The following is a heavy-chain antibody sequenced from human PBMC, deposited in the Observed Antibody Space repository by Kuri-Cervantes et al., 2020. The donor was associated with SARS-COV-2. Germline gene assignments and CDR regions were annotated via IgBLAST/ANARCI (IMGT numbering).Heavy chain of an antibody. Sequence: GSLRLSCTVSGYSISSGYYWGWIRQPPGKGLEWIGSIYHSGSTYYNPSLKSRVTISVDTSKNQFSLKLSSVTAADTAVYYCARDNYDFWSGAPLPGYWGQGTLVTVSS. CDR2: IYHSGST. D-gene: IGHD3-3*01. V-gene: IGHV4-38-2*02. CDR3: ARDNYDFWSGAPLPGY. J-gene: IGHJ4*02. CDR1: GYSISSGYY.